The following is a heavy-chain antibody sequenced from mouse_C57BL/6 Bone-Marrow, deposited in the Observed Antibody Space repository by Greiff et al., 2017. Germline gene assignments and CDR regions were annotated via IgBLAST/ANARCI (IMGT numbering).Heavy chain of an antibody. J-gene: IGHJ2*01. CDR3: ARYMGYWGSGYKYVDY. V-gene: IGHV7-3*01. Sequence: EVKLVESGGGLVQPGGSLSLSCAASGFTFTDYYMSWVRQPPGKALEWLGFIRNKANGYTTEYSASVEGRFTISRDNSQSILYLQMNALRAEDSADYYCARYMGYWGSGYKYVDYWGQGTTLTVSS. D-gene: IGHD1-1*01. CDR1: GFTFTDYY. CDR2: IRNKANGYTT.